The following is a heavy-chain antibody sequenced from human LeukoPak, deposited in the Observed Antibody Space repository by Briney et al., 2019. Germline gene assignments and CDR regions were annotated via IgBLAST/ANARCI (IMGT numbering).Heavy chain of an antibody. Sequence: GGSLRLSCAASGFTFSSYSMNWVRQAPGKGLEWVSSISSSSTYIYYADSVKGRFTISRDNAKNSLYLQMNSLRAEDTAVYYCARDSTSGISGAFDTWGQGTMVTVSS. V-gene: IGHV3-21*01. J-gene: IGHJ3*02. CDR1: GFTFSSYS. CDR2: ISSSSTYI. CDR3: ARDSTSGISGAFDT. D-gene: IGHD2-2*01.